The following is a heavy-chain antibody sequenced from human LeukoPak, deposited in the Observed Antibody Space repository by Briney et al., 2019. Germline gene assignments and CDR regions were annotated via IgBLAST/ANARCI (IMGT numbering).Heavy chain of an antibody. V-gene: IGHV4-39*01. CDR2: IYDSGRT. D-gene: IGHD3-10*01. CDR1: SDSISGGSYY. Sequence: SETLSLTCTVSSDSISGGSYYWGWIRQPPGKGLEWIGSIYDSGRTHYNPSLQSRVTISVGTSKNLFSLKLSSVTAADTAVFYCAKHTASGLYYFDYWGQGTLVTVSS. J-gene: IGHJ4*02. CDR3: AKHTASGLYYFDY.